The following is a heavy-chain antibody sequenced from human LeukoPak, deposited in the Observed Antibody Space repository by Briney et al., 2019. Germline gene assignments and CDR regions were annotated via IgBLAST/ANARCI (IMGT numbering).Heavy chain of an antibody. CDR2: IIPIFGTA. D-gene: IGHD3-22*01. CDR1: GGTFSSYA. V-gene: IGHV1-69*13. Sequence: GASVKASCKASGGTFSSYAISWVRQAPGQGLEWMGGIIPIFGTANYAQKFQGRVTITADESTSTAYMELSSLRSEDTAVYYCARHQNIRYYYDSSGYRGPADYWGQGTLVTVSS. CDR3: ARHQNIRYYYDSSGYRGPADY. J-gene: IGHJ4*02.